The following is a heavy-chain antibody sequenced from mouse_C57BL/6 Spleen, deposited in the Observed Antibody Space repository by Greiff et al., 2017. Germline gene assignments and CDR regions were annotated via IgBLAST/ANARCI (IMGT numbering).Heavy chain of an antibody. CDR3: ARDYGTLFDY. J-gene: IGHJ2*01. CDR2: ISSGSSTI. V-gene: IGHV5-17*01. D-gene: IGHD1-1*01. Sequence: DVHLVESGGGLVKPGGSLKLSCAASGFTFSDYGMHWVRQAPEKGLEWVAYISSGSSTIYYADTVKGRFTISRDNAKNTLFLQMTSLRSEDTAMYYCARDYGTLFDYWGQGTTLTVSS. CDR1: GFTFSDYG.